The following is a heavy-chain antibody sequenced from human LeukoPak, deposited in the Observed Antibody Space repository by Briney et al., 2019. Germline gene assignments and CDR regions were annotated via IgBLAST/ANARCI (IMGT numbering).Heavy chain of an antibody. J-gene: IGHJ3*02. Sequence: GGFLRLSCAASGFTFSGSAMHWVRQASGKGLEWVGRIRSKANSYATAYAASVKGRFTISRDDSKNTAYLQMNSLKTEDTAVYYCTREDQTVVLDAFDIWGQGTMVTVSS. D-gene: IGHD2-15*01. CDR2: IRSKANSYAT. CDR3: TREDQTVVLDAFDI. V-gene: IGHV3-73*01. CDR1: GFTFSGSA.